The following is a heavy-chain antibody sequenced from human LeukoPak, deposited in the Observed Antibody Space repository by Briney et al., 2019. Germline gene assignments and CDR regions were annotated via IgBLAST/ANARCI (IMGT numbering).Heavy chain of an antibody. Sequence: PGGSLRLSCAASGFTFSIYAMSWGRQAPGKGLEWVSAISGSGGSTYYADSVKGRFTISRDNSKNTLYLQMNSLRAEDTAVYYCAKTPNYDFWSGYYHFDYWGQGTLVTVSS. CDR1: GFTFSIYA. J-gene: IGHJ4*02. D-gene: IGHD3-3*01. V-gene: IGHV3-23*01. CDR2: ISGSGGST. CDR3: AKTPNYDFWSGYYHFDY.